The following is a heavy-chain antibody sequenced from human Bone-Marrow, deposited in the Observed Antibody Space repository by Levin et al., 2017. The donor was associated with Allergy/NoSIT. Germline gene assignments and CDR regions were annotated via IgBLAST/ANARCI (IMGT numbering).Heavy chain of an antibody. CDR2: INWSGDSP. CDR3: ARADEGMDV. J-gene: IGHJ6*02. V-gene: IGHV3-20*01. Sequence: ASVKVSCAASGFTFNNFAMSWVRQVPGKGLEWVSGINWSGDSPDYADSVKGRFTISRDNGKNSLYLQMNSLRAEDTGLYHCARADEGMDVWGQGTTVIVSS. CDR1: GFTFNNFA.